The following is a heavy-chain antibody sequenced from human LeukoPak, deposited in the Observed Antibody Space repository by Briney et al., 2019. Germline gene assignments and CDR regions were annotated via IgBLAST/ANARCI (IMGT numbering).Heavy chain of an antibody. V-gene: IGHV3-11*01. CDR2: INIGGTNT. Sequence: GGSLRLSCAASGFTFNDYYMSWIRQALGKGLEWLSYINIGGTNTHYADAVKGRFTISKDNAKKSLYLEMNNLRAEDTAVYYCATDGAGFDTWGQGVLVTVSS. CDR3: ATDGAGFDT. J-gene: IGHJ5*02. CDR1: GFTFNDYY.